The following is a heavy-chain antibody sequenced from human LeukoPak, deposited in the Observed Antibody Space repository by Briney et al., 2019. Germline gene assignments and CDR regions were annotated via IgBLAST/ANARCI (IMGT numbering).Heavy chain of an antibody. CDR1: GYTFTGYY. D-gene: IGHD3-22*01. Sequence: ASVKVSCKASGYTFTGYYMHWVRQAPGQGLEWMGWINPNSGGTDYAQNFQGRVTMTRDTSISTAYMELIRLRPDDTAVYYCARLYYYDNIGYKYNWFDPWGQGTLVTVSS. CDR2: INPNSGGT. J-gene: IGHJ5*02. CDR3: ARLYYYDNIGYKYNWFDP. V-gene: IGHV1-2*02.